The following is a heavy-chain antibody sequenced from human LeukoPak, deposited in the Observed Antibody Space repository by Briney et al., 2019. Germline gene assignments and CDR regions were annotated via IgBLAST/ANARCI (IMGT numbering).Heavy chain of an antibody. Sequence: GASVKVSCKASGYTFTGYYMHWVRQAPGQGLEWMGWINPNSGGTNYAQKFQGRVTMTRDTSISTAYMELSRLRSDDTAVYYCASYYYGSGSYYNAGAFDIWGQGTMVTVSS. CDR3: ASYYYGSGSYYNAGAFDI. CDR1: GYTFTGYY. V-gene: IGHV1-2*02. CDR2: INPNSGGT. J-gene: IGHJ3*02. D-gene: IGHD3-10*01.